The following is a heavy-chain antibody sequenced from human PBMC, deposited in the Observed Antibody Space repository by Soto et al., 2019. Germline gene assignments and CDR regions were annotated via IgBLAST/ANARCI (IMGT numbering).Heavy chain of an antibody. J-gene: IGHJ4*02. CDR2: IYYSGST. V-gene: IGHV4-39*01. Sequence: SETLSLTCTVSGGSISSSSYYWGWIRQPPGKGLEWIGSIYYSGSTYYNPSLKSRVTISVDTSKNQFSLKLSSVTAADTAVYYCARNAGYCSGGSCYDFDYWGQGTLVTVSS. D-gene: IGHD2-15*01. CDR1: GGSISSSSYY. CDR3: ARNAGYCSGGSCYDFDY.